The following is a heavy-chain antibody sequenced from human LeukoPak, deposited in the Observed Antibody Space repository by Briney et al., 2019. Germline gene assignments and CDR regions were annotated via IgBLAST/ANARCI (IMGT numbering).Heavy chain of an antibody. CDR1: GGSISGHY. J-gene: IGHJ4*02. Sequence: SETLSLTCTVSGGSISGHYWSWIRQPPGKGLEWIAYIYYSGSTHYNPSLKSRVTISVDTSKNHFSLKLSSVTAADTAVYYCARHAAVAGTAFDYWGQGTLVTVSS. CDR3: ARHAAVAGTAFDY. V-gene: IGHV4-59*08. D-gene: IGHD6-19*01. CDR2: IYYSGST.